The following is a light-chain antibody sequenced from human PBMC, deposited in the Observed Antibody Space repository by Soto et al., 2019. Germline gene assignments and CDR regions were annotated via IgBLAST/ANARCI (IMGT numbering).Light chain of an antibody. Sequence: QSALTQPASVSGSPGQSITISCTGTSSDVGSYNFVSWYQQHPGKAPKLMISEVSKRPSGLSNRFSGSKSGNTASLTISGLQAEDEADYYCCSYAGSTTWVFGGGTKLTVL. CDR2: EVS. CDR1: SSDVGSYNF. J-gene: IGLJ3*02. CDR3: CSYAGSTTWV. V-gene: IGLV2-23*02.